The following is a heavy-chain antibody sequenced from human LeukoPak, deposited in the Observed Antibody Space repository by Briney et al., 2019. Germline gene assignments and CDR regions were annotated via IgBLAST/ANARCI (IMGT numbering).Heavy chain of an antibody. CDR2: MSYGGQNE. V-gene: IGHV3-30*03. Sequence: GGSLRLSCAASGLTFSGYDMHWVRQAPGKGPEWVAVMSYGGQNERYADSVKGRFTISRDNSKNTLYLQMNSLRAEDTAVYYCAREVVFSMDVWGQGTTVTVSS. CDR1: GLTFSGYD. J-gene: IGHJ6*02. D-gene: IGHD2-15*01. CDR3: AREVVFSMDV.